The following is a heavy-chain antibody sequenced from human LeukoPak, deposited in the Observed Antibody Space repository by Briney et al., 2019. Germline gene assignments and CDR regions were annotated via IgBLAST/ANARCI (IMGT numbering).Heavy chain of an antibody. J-gene: IGHJ4*02. CDR3: ARVERDYGINFDY. D-gene: IGHD4-17*01. V-gene: IGHV4-59*01. Sequence: TSETLSLTCTVSGGSISSYYWSWIRQPPGKGLEWIGYIYYSGSTNYNPSLKSRVTISVDTSKNQFSLKLSSVTAADTAVYYCARVERDYGINFDYWGQGTLVTVSS. CDR2: IYYSGST. CDR1: GGSISSYY.